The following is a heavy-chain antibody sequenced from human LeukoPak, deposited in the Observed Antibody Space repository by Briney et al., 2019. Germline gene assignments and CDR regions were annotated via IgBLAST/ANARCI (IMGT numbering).Heavy chain of an antibody. D-gene: IGHD3-9*01. V-gene: IGHV3-30*02. J-gene: IGHJ4*02. CDR3: AKGHYYNILTGYSVRRGLDY. Sequence: GGSLRLSCAASGFTFDDYGMHWVRQAPGKGLEWVAFIRYDGSNKYHADSVKGRFTISRDNSKNTLYLQMNSLRAEDTAVYYCAKGHYYNILTGYSVRRGLDYWGQGTLVTVFS. CDR1: GFTFDDYG. CDR2: IRYDGSNK.